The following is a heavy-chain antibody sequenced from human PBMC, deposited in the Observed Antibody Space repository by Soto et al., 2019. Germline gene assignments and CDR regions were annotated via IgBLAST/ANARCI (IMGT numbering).Heavy chain of an antibody. V-gene: IGHV4-4*02. CDR1: GDSINISHW. Sequence: TLSLTCAVSGDSINISHWWNWVRQPPGKGLEWIGQISHSGSTNYNPSLTSRVNKSVDTSKNQFSLKLSSVTAADTAVYYCARGDIQLSIPGWFDPWGQGTLVTVSS. J-gene: IGHJ5*02. D-gene: IGHD5-18*01. CDR2: ISHSGST. CDR3: ARGDIQLSIPGWFDP.